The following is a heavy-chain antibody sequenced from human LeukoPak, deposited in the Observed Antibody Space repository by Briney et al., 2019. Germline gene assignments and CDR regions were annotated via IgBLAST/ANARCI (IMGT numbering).Heavy chain of an antibody. V-gene: IGHV3-23*01. CDR1: GFTFSAYV. J-gene: IGHJ5*02. D-gene: IGHD3-10*01. CDR2: MTATGDTK. Sequence: PGASLRLSCTASGFTFSAYVMTWVRQAPGKGLEWVSGMTATGDTKYYADSVKGRFTISRDNSKNTLYLQLNSLRAEDTAVYYCAKKSVILYYGGLAPWAQGPLVTVSS. CDR3: AKKSVILYYGGLAP.